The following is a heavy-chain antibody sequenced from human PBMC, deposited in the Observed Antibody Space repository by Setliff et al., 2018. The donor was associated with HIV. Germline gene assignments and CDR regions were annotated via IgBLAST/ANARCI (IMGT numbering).Heavy chain of an antibody. CDR2: IIPIFGTA. Sequence: SVKVSCKASGGTFSSYAISWVRQAPGQGLEWMGGIIPIFGTANYAQKFQGRVTITTDESTSTAYMDLSSLRYEDTAIYYCARGEVIIDSYYYMNVWGKGTTVTVSS. CDR3: ARGEVIIDSYYYMNV. J-gene: IGHJ6*03. CDR1: GGTFSSYA. V-gene: IGHV1-69*05.